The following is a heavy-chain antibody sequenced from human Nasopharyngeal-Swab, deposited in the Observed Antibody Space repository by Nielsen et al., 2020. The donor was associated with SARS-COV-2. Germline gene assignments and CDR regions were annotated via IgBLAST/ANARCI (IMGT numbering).Heavy chain of an antibody. V-gene: IGHV3-11*04. J-gene: IGHJ6*02. CDR3: ARDMIAAAGPYYYYYYGMDV. Sequence: GESLKISCAASGFTFSDYYMSWIRQAPGKGLEWVSYISSSGSTIYYADSVKGRFTISRDNAKNSLYLQMNSLRAEDTAVYYCARDMIAAAGPYYYYYYGMDVWGQGTTVTVSS. D-gene: IGHD6-13*01. CDR1: GFTFSDYY. CDR2: ISSSGSTI.